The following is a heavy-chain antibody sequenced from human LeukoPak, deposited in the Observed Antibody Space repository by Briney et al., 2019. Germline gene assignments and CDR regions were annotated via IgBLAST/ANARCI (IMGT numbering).Heavy chain of an antibody. Sequence: PSETLSLTCAVCGYSISSGYYWGWIRQPPGKGLEWIGSIYHSGSTYYNPSIKSRVTISVDTSKNQFSLKLSSVTAADTAVYYCAAGGPGDWFDPWGQGTLVTVSS. CDR3: AAGGPGDWFDP. D-gene: IGHD3-16*01. J-gene: IGHJ5*02. CDR2: IYHSGST. CDR1: GYSISSGYY. V-gene: IGHV4-38-2*01.